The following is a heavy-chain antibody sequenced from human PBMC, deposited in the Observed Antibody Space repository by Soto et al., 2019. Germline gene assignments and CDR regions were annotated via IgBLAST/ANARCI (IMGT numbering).Heavy chain of an antibody. CDR2: ISANNGNT. CDR3: ARFPIEMATINRWFAP. Sequence: ASVKVSCKASGYTFANYGISWVRQAPGQGLEWMGWISANNGNTKYEQKFQGRVSMTRDRSTSTAYMELRTLRSDDTAVYYCARFPIEMATINRWFAPWGQGSLVTVSS. CDR1: GYTFANYG. V-gene: IGHV1-18*01. J-gene: IGHJ5*02.